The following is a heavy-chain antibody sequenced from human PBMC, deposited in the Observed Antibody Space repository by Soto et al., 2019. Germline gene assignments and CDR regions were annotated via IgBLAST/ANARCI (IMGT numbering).Heavy chain of an antibody. CDR1: GFTFSNAW. CDR3: TTGPIVVVVAATPSDY. Sequence: EVQLVESGGGLVKPGGSLRLSCAASGFTFSNAWMSWVRQAPGKGLEWVGRIKSKTGGGTTDYAAPVKGRFTISRDDSKNTLYLQMNSRKTEDTAVYYCTTGPIVVVVAATPSDYWSQGTLVTVSS. CDR2: IKSKTGGGTT. V-gene: IGHV3-15*01. J-gene: IGHJ4*02. D-gene: IGHD2-15*01.